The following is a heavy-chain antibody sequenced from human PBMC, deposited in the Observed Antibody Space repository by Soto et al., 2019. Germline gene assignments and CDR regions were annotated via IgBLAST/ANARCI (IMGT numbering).Heavy chain of an antibody. D-gene: IGHD2-15*01. V-gene: IGHV4-34*01. Sequence: PSETLSLTCAVYGGSFSGYYWSWIRQPPGKGLEWIGEINHSGSTNYNPSLKSRVTISVDTSKNQFSLKLSSVTAADTAVYYCARGWCSGGSCYDHWGQGTLVTVSS. CDR2: INHSGST. J-gene: IGHJ4*02. CDR3: ARGWCSGGSCYDH. CDR1: GGSFSGYY.